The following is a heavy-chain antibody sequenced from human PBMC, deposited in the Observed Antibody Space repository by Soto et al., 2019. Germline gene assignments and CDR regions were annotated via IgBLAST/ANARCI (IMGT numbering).Heavy chain of an antibody. CDR1: VGSISSYC. CDR3: AREDSRWFDP. CDR2: IYYSWTT. V-gene: IGHV4-59*01. Sequence: LXLTCTVSVGSISSYCWSWSRQPPGKGLEWIGYIYYSWTTSYNPSLKGRVTISINTSKNQFSLKLSSVTAADTAVYYCAREDSRWFDPWGQGTLVTASS. J-gene: IGHJ5*02.